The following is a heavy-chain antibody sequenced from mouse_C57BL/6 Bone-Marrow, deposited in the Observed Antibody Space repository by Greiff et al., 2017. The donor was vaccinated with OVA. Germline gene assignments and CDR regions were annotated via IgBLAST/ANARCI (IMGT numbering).Heavy chain of an antibody. V-gene: IGHV1-69*01. CDR2: IDPSDSYT. D-gene: IGHD1-2*01. Sequence: QVQLKESGAELVMPGASVKLSCKASGYTFTSYWMHWVKQRPGQGLEWIGEIDPSDSYTNYNQKFKGKSTLTVDKSSSTAYMQLSSLTSEDSAVYYCARSLLRLYAMDYWGQGTSVTVSS. J-gene: IGHJ4*01. CDR3: ARSLLRLYAMDY. CDR1: GYTFTSYW.